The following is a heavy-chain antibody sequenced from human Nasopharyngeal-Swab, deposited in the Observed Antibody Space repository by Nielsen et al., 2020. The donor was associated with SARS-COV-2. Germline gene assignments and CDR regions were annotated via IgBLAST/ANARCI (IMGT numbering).Heavy chain of an antibody. CDR3: AKDPRSSTDLVGVDY. CDR2: ISYDGSNK. CDR1: GFTFSSYG. V-gene: IGHV3-30*18. D-gene: IGHD2-2*01. J-gene: IGHJ4*02. Sequence: GGSLRLSCAASGFTFSSYGMHWVRQAPGKGLEWVAVISYDGSNKYYADSVKGRFTISRDNSKNTLYLQMNSLRAEDTAVYYCAKDPRSSTDLVGVDYWGQGTLVTVSS.